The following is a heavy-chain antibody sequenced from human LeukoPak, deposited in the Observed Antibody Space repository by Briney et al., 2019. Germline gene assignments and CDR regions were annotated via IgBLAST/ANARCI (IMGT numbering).Heavy chain of an antibody. CDR3: AREGRLAPWLVPGGWFDP. Sequence: GASVKVSCKASGYSFSSSGINWVRQAPGHGLEWMGWISASNGNTDYAQNFQGRVTMTTDTSTSTAYMELKSLRSDDTAVYYCAREGRLAPWLVPGGWFDPWGQGTLVTVCS. D-gene: IGHD6-19*01. CDR2: ISASNGNT. V-gene: IGHV1-18*01. CDR1: GYSFSSSG. J-gene: IGHJ5*02.